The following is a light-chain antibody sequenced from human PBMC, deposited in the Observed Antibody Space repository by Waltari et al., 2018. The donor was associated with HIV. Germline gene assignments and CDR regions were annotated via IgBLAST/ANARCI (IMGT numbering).Light chain of an antibody. CDR2: DVS. V-gene: IGLV2-14*01. CDR1: ISDVGGYNY. CDR3: SSYTSSSTWV. Sequence: QSALTQPASVSGSPGQSITISCTGTISDVGGYNYVSWYQQHPGKAPKLMIYDVSNRPSVVSNRFSGSKSGNTASLTISGLRAEDEADYYCSSYTSSSTWVFGGGTKLTVL. J-gene: IGLJ3*02.